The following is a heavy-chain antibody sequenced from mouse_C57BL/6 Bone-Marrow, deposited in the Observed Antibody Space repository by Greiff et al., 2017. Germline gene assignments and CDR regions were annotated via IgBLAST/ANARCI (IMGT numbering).Heavy chain of an antibody. CDR3: ARSGGNYRGAMDY. V-gene: IGHV1-52*01. CDR2: IDPSDSET. D-gene: IGHD2-1*01. J-gene: IGHJ4*01. CDR1: GYTFTSYW. Sequence: QVQLQQPGAELVRPGSSVKLSCKASGYTFTSYWMHWVKQRPIQGLEWIGNIDPSDSETHYNQKFKDKATLTVDKSSSTAYMQLSSLTSEDSAVYYCARSGGNYRGAMDYWGQGTSVTVSS.